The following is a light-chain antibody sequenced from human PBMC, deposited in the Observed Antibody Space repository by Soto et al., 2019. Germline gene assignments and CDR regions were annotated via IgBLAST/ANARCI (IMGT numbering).Light chain of an antibody. V-gene: IGKV1-27*01. CDR3: QKYNSAPFT. Sequence: DIQMNQSPSSLYASVGDTVDITCRASQGITNSLAWNQQKPGKVPNLLIYAASTWQSGVPSRFSGSGSGTDFTLTISSLQPEDVATYYCQKYNSAPFTFGPGTKVDIK. CDR1: QGITNS. CDR2: AAS. J-gene: IGKJ3*01.